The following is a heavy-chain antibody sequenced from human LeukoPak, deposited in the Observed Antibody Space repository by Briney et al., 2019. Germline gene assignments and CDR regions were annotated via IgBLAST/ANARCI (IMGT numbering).Heavy chain of an antibody. CDR2: IDQDGSNT. J-gene: IGHJ4*02. CDR3: ARAGSFRFDY. Sequence: GGSLRLSCAASGFTFSSYWMSWVRQAPGKGLEWVANIDQDGSNTYYAESMKGRITISRDTAKNSLYRQMNSLRAEDTAVYYCARAGSFRFDYWGQGSLVTVSS. D-gene: IGHD1-26*01. CDR1: GFTFSSYW. V-gene: IGHV3-7*03.